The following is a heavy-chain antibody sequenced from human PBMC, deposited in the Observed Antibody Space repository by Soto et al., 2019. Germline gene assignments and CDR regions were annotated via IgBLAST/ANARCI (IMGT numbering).Heavy chain of an antibody. CDR2: INPNSGGT. CDR3: AREYSSVSALDP. CDR1: GYTFTGYY. Sequence: ASVKVSCKASGYTFTGYYMPWVRQAPLQGLEWMGWINPNSGGTNYAQKFQGRVTMTRETSISTAYMELSRLRSDDTAVYYCAREYSSVSALDPWGQGILVNVS. D-gene: IGHD6-25*01. J-gene: IGHJ5*02. V-gene: IGHV1-2*02.